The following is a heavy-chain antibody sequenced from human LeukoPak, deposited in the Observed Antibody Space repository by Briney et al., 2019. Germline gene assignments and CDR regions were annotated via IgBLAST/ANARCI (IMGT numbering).Heavy chain of an antibody. Sequence: LAGGSLRLSCAASGFTFSSYAMSWVRQAPGKGLEWVSAISGSGGSTYYADSVKGRFTISRDNSKNTLYLQMNSLRAEDTAVYYCAKFRGYSYGPIGYWGQGTLVTVSS. CDR1: GFTFSSYA. D-gene: IGHD5-18*01. CDR3: AKFRGYSYGPIGY. J-gene: IGHJ4*02. CDR2: ISGSGGST. V-gene: IGHV3-23*01.